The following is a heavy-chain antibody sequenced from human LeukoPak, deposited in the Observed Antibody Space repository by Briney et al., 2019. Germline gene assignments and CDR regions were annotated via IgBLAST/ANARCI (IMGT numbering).Heavy chain of an antibody. Sequence: GGSLRLSCAASGLTFSSYGMHWVRQAPGKGLEWVAVISYDGSNKYYADSVKGRFTISRDNSKNTLYLQMNSLRAEDTAVYYCAKDRLGYDSSGYYFGLDYWGQGTLVTVSS. V-gene: IGHV3-30*18. D-gene: IGHD3-22*01. J-gene: IGHJ4*02. CDR3: AKDRLGYDSSGYYFGLDY. CDR2: ISYDGSNK. CDR1: GLTFSSYG.